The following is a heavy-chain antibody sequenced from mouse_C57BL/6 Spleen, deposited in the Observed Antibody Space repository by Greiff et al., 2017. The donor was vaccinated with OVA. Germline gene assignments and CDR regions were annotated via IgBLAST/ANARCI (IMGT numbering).Heavy chain of an antibody. D-gene: IGHD2-2*01. J-gene: IGHJ2*01. CDR2: IDPSDSYT. V-gene: IGHV1-69*01. Sequence: QVQLQQPGAELVMPGASVKLSCKASGYTFTSYWMHWVKQRPGQGLEWIGEIDPSDSYTNYNQKFKGKSTLTVDKSSSTAYMQLSSLTSEDSAVYYCAIYYGYDGYYFDYWGQGTTLTVSS. CDR3: AIYYGYDGYYFDY. CDR1: GYTFTSYW.